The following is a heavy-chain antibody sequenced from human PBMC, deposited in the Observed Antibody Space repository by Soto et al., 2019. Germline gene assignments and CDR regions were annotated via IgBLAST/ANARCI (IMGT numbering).Heavy chain of an antibody. Sequence: GASVKVSCKASGYTFTSYGISWVRQARGQGLEWMGWISAYNGNTNYAQKLQGRVTMTTDTSTSTAYMELRSLRSDDTAVYYCASGGIYYDSSGYYSDAFDIWGQGTMVTVSS. CDR1: GYTFTSYG. J-gene: IGHJ3*02. CDR3: ASGGIYYDSSGYYSDAFDI. D-gene: IGHD3-22*01. V-gene: IGHV1-18*04. CDR2: ISAYNGNT.